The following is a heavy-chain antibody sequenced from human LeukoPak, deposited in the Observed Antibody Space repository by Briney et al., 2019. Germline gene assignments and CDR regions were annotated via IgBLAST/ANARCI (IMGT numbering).Heavy chain of an antibody. CDR2: ISYDGSNK. D-gene: IGHD5-24*01. V-gene: IGHV3-30-3*01. CDR1: GFTFSSYA. Sequence: GGSLRLSCAASGFTFSSYAMHWVRQAPAKGLEWVAVISYDGSNKYYADSVKGRFTISRDNSKNTLYLQMNSLRAEDTAVYYCARVSRRWLQLGYFDYWGQGTLVTVFS. CDR3: ARVSRRWLQLGYFDY. J-gene: IGHJ4*02.